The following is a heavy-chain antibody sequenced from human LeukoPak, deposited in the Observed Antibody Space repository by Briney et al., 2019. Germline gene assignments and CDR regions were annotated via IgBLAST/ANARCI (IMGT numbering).Heavy chain of an antibody. Sequence: GGSLRLSCAASGFTFSSYWMSWARQAPGKGLEWVANIKDDGSEKYYVDSVKGRFTISRDNARNSLCLQMNSLRVEDTAVYYCARDGVYAGFDYWGQGTLVT. CDR3: ARDGVYAGFDY. D-gene: IGHD2-8*01. CDR1: GFTFSSYW. V-gene: IGHV3-7*01. J-gene: IGHJ4*02. CDR2: IKDDGSEK.